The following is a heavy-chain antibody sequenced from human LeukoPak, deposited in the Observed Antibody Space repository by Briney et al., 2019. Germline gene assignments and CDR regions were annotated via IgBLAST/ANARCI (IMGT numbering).Heavy chain of an antibody. CDR1: GGSFSGYY. J-gene: IGHJ5*02. V-gene: IGHV4-34*01. CDR2: INHSGST. CDR3: ARARNCSGGSCRRYNWFDP. Sequence: SETLSLTCAVYGGSFSGYYWSWIRQPPGKGLERIGEINHSGSTNYNPSLKSRVTISVDTSKNQFSLKLSSVTAADTAVYYCARARNCSGGSCRRYNWFDPWGQGTLVTVSS. D-gene: IGHD2-15*01.